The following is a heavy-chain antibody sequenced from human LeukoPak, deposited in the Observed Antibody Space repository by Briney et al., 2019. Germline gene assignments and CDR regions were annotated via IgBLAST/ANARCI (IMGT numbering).Heavy chain of an antibody. V-gene: IGHV3-48*03. CDR2: ISSGSNTE. CDR3: ARDTVNGPFVISLDY. D-gene: IGHD2-8*01. Sequence: PGGSLRLSCTASGFSLTNYEMNWVRQTPGKGLEWVSHISSGSNTEYYADSVRGRFTMARDNAKNSLFLQMNSLRAEDTAIYYCARDTVNGPFVISLDYWGQGALVTVSS. CDR1: GFSLTNYE. J-gene: IGHJ4*02.